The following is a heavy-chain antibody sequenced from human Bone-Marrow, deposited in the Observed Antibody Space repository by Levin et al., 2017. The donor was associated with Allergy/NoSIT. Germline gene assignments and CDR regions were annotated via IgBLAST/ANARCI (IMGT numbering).Heavy chain of an antibody. V-gene: IGHV3-33*01. D-gene: IGHD5-18*01. Sequence: LSFSSSFFPFLLSFLHWARQAPGKGLEWVAVIWTARNEKKYADSVKGRFTISRSPSKNTLYLEMNSLRAEDTAVYYCARDQQYSYGYYLDFWGPGSLVTVSS. CDR1: FFPFLLSF. CDR3: ARDQQYSYGYYLDF. J-gene: IGHJ4*02. CDR2: IWTARNEK.